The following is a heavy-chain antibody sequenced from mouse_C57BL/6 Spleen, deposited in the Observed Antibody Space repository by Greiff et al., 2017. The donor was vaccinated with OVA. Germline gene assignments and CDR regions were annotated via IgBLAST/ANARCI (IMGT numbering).Heavy chain of an antibody. CDR1: GYGIRCYW. Sequence: VQVVESGAEAGKAGAPGKDSCKASGYGIRCYWVDWVNQGPGKGLEWIGQIYPGDGDTNYNGKFKGKATLTADKSSSTAYMQLSSLTSEDSAVYFCARRGDYWYFDVWGTGTTVTVSS. CDR2: IYPGDGDT. J-gene: IGHJ1*03. V-gene: IGHV1-80*01. CDR3: ARRGDYWYFDV.